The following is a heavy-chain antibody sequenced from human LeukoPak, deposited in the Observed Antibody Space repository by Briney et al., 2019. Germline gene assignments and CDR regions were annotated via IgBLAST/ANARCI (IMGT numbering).Heavy chain of an antibody. CDR1: GGSISSGDYY. D-gene: IGHD3-16*01. CDR2: TYYSGRT. J-gene: IGHJ4*02. CDR3: ARECLSQESFDY. V-gene: IGHV4-30-4*01. Sequence: PSQTLSLTCTVSGGSISSGDYYWSWIRQPPGKGLEWIGYTYYSGRTYYNPSLKSRVTISVDTSKNQFSLKLSSVTAADTAVYYCARECLSQESFDYWGQGTLVTVSS.